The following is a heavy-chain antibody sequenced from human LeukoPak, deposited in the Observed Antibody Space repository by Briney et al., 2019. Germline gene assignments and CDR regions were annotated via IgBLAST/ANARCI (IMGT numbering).Heavy chain of an antibody. CDR1: GGSISSGSYY. D-gene: IGHD2-15*01. J-gene: IGHJ4*02. CDR3: AGAPRYCSGGSCYDY. V-gene: IGHV4-61*02. Sequence: SETLSLTCTVSGGSISSGSYYWSWIRQPAGKGLEWIGRIYTSGSTNYNPSLKSRVTISVDTSKNQFSLKLSSVTAADTAVYYCAGAPRYCSGGSCYDYWGQGTLVTVSS. CDR2: IYTSGST.